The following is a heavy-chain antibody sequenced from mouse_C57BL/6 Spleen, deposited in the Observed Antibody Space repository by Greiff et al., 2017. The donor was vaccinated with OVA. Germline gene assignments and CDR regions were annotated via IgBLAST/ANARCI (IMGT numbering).Heavy chain of an antibody. D-gene: IGHD1-1*01. CDR1: GYTFTSYW. CDR3: ARSGVITTVVDWYFDV. CDR2: IHPNSGST. V-gene: IGHV1-64*01. J-gene: IGHJ1*03. Sequence: QVQLQQPGAELVKPGASVKLSCKASGYTFTSYWMHWVKQRPGQGLEWIGMIHPNSGSTNYNEKFKSKATLTVDKSSSTAYMQLSSLTSEDSAVYYCARSGVITTVVDWYFDVWGTGTTVTVSS.